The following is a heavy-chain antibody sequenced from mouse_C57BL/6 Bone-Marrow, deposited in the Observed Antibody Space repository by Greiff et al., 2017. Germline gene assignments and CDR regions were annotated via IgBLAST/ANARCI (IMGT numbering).Heavy chain of an antibody. CDR3: ARAGTVTTVDY. J-gene: IGHJ2*01. D-gene: IGHD1-1*01. CDR2: IHPNSGST. CDR1: GYTFTSYW. Sequence: QVQLKQPGAELVKPGASVKLSCKASGYTFTSYWMHWVKQRPGQGLEWIGMIHPNSGSTNYNEKFKSKATLTVDKSSSTAYMQLSSLTSEDSAVYYCARAGTVTTVDYWGQGTTLTVSS. V-gene: IGHV1-64*01.